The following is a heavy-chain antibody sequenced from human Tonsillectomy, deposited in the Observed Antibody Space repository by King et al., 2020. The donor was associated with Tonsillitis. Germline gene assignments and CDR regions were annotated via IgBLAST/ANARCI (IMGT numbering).Heavy chain of an antibody. Sequence: LQLQESGPGLVKPSETLSLNCTVSGGSISSTSCYWGWIRQPPGKGLEWIGSIYYSGSTYYNPSLKSRVTISVDTSENQFSLKLSSVTAADTAVYYCARLRWDVVVAGAKVDYWGQGILVTGSA. J-gene: IGHJ4*02. CDR2: IYYSGST. CDR3: ARLRWDVVVAGAKVDY. CDR1: GGSISSTSCY. D-gene: IGHD6-19*01. V-gene: IGHV4-39*01.